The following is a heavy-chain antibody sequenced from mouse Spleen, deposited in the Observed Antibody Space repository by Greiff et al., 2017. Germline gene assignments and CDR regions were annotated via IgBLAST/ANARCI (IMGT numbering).Heavy chain of an antibody. D-gene: IGHD2-2*01. J-gene: IGHJ4*01. CDR2: ISSGGSYT. CDR1: GFTFSSYA. V-gene: IGHV5-9-3*01. Sequence: EVQLVESGGGLVKPGGSLKLSCAASGFTFSSYAMSWVRQTPEKRLEWVATISSGGSYTYYPDSVKGRFTISRDNAKNTLYLQMSSLRSEDTAMYYCARMVTTRFAMDYWGQGTSVTVSS. CDR3: ARMVTTRFAMDY.